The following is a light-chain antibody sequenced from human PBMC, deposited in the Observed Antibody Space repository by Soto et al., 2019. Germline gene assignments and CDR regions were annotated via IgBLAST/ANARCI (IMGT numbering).Light chain of an antibody. J-gene: IGLJ1*01. Sequence: QAVVTQPPSASGTPGQRVTISCSGISSNIGSNPVNWFQQLPGSAPKLLIYSHNQRPSEVPDRFSGSKSGTSASLAISGLQSEDEAAYYCGAWDDRLNGYVFGTGTQLTVL. CDR3: GAWDDRLNGYV. CDR1: SSNIGSNP. CDR2: SHN. V-gene: IGLV1-44*01.